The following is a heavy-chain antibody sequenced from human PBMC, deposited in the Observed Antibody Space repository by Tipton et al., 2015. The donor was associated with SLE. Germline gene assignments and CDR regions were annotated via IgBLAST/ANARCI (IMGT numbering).Heavy chain of an antibody. D-gene: IGHD3-3*01. CDR1: GGSFSTYY. CDR3: ARDRRFLESFRAYYYMDV. J-gene: IGHJ6*03. CDR2: IYTGGST. V-gene: IGHV4-4*07. Sequence: TLSLTCTVSGGSFSTYYWSWIRQPAGKGLEWIGHIYTGGSTNYNSSLKSRVTISVDKSKNQFSLKLSSVTAADTAVYYCARDRRFLESFRAYYYMDVWGKGTTVTVSS.